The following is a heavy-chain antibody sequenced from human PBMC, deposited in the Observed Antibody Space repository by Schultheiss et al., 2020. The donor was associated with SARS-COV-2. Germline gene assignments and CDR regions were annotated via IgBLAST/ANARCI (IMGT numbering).Heavy chain of an antibody. J-gene: IGHJ5*02. V-gene: IGHV4-39*01. CDR2: IYYSGST. CDR3: ASRRRWYYYGSGSLGNWFDP. CDR1: GGSISSSSYY. Sequence: SETLSLTCTVSGGSISSSSYYWGWIRQPPGKGLEWIGSIYYSGSTNYNPSLKSRVTISVDTSKNQFSLKLSSVTAADTAVYYCASRRRWYYYGSGSLGNWFDPWGQGTLVTVSS. D-gene: IGHD3-10*01.